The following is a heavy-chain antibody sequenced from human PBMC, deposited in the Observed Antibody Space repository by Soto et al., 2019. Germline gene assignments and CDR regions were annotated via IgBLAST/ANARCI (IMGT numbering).Heavy chain of an antibody. J-gene: IGHJ4*02. CDR1: GGSFSGYY. CDR3: ARGLHYYGSGSPLDY. CDR2: INHSGST. Sequence: LSLTCAVYGGSFSGYYWSWIRQPPGKGLEWIGEINHSGSTNYNPSLKSRVTISVDTSKNQFSLKLSSVTAADTAVYYCARGLHYYGSGSPLDYWGQGTLVTVSS. D-gene: IGHD3-10*01. V-gene: IGHV4-34*01.